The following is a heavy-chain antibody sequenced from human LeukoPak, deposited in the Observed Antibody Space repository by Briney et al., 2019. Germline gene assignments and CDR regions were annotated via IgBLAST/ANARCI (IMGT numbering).Heavy chain of an antibody. CDR1: GYTFTGYY. D-gene: IGHD6-6*01. CDR3: ATSIELDNWFDP. J-gene: IGHJ5*02. V-gene: IGHV1-2*02. CDR2: INPNSGGT. Sequence: ASVKVSCKASGYTFTGYYMHWVRQAPGQGLEWMGWINPNSGGTNYAQKFQGRVTMTRNTSISTAYMELSSLRSEDTAVYYCATSIELDNWFDPWGQGTLVTVSS.